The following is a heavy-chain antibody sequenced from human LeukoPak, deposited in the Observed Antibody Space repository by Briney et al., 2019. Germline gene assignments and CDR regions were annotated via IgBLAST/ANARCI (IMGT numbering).Heavy chain of an antibody. CDR2: IIPIFGTA. J-gene: IGHJ6*03. D-gene: IGHD2-2*02. Sequence: ASVKVSCKASGGTFSSYAISWVRQAPGQGLEWMGGIIPIFGTANYAQKFQGRVTITTDESTSTAYMELSSVRSEDTAVYYCARSDRGYCSSTSCYSVYYYYYMDVWGKGTTVTISS. CDR3: ARSDRGYCSSTSCYSVYYYYYMDV. CDR1: GGTFSSYA. V-gene: IGHV1-69*05.